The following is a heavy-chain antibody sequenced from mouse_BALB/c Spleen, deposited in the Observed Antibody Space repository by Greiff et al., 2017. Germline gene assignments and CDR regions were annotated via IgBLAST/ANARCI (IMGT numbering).Heavy chain of an antibody. CDR3: ANYGSWYFDV. CDR2: IYPYNGGT. Sequence: EVQLVESGPELVKPGASVKISCKASGYTFTDYNMHWVKQSHGKSLEWIGYIYPYNGGTGYNQKFKSKATLTVDNSSSTAYMELRSLTSEDSAVYYCANYGSWYFDVWGAGTTVTVSS. V-gene: IGHV1S29*02. D-gene: IGHD1-1*01. CDR1: GYTFTDYN. J-gene: IGHJ1*01.